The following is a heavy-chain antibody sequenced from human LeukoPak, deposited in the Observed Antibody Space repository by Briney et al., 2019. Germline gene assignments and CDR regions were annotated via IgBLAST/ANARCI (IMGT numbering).Heavy chain of an antibody. V-gene: IGHV1-2*02. CDR1: GGTFSSYA. CDR3: ARAPGVGATGY. J-gene: IGHJ4*02. CDR2: INPNSGGT. Sequence: ASVKVSCKASGGTFSSYAISWVRQAPGQGLEWMGWINPNSGGTNYAQKFQGRVTMTRDTSISTAYMELSRLRSDDTAVYYCARAPGVGATGYWGQGTLVTVSS. D-gene: IGHD1-26*01.